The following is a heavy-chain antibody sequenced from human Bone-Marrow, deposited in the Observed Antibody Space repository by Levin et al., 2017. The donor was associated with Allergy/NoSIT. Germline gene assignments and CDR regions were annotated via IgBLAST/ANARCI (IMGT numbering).Heavy chain of an antibody. CDR1: GFTFDDFA. J-gene: IGHJ4*02. D-gene: IGHD6-13*01. CDR2: ISWNSGSI. V-gene: IGHV3-9*01. Sequence: GGSLRLSCAASGFTFDDFAMHWVRQAPGKGLQWVSSISWNSGSIGYADSVEGRFTISRDNAKNSLYLQMNSLRPEDTAFYYCAKDGSFISTWYDYWGQGTLVTVSS. CDR3: AKDGSFISTWYDY.